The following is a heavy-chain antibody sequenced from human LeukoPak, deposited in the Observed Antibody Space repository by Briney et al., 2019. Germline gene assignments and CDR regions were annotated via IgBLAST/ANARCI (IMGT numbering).Heavy chain of an antibody. Sequence: QPGGSLRLSCEASGFTFDDAAMHWVRQAPERGLEWVSLINGDSTSTDYAESVKGRFTISRDNTRNSLSLQMDSLKTEDTAFYYCAKAPPPHIGELVFDHWAQGILVTVSS. CDR1: GFTFDDAA. V-gene: IGHV3-43*02. CDR3: AKAPPPHIGELVFDH. CDR2: INGDSTST. J-gene: IGHJ4*02. D-gene: IGHD3-10*01.